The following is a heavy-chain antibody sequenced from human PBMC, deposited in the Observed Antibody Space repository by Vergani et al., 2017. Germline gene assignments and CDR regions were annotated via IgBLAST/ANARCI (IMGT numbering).Heavy chain of an antibody. CDR2: IYWNDDQ. D-gene: IGHD1-7*01. CDR3: VYRKTGCGTTGCFYPFYYYDYMEV. CDR1: GFSLNTRGVR. V-gene: IGHV2-5*04. J-gene: IGHJ6*03. Sequence: QITLKESGPTLVKPTQTLTLTCTFSGFSLNTRGVRVAWIRQPPGKALDWLALIYWNDDQHYSPSLNNRVTISKDTSKNQVVLTMANMDYVDTGTYYCVYRKTGCGTTGCFYPFYYYDYMEVWGKGTTVTVSS.